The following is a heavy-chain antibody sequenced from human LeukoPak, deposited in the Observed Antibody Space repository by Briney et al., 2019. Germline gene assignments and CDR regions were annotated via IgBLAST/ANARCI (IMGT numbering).Heavy chain of an antibody. J-gene: IGHJ4*02. Sequence: SVKVSCKASGGTFSSYAISWVRQAPGQGLEWMGGIIPIFGTANYAQKFQGRVTVTTDESTSTAYMELSSLRSEDTAAYYCARHYYGSGSLEVYFDYWGQGTLVTVSS. CDR2: IIPIFGTA. CDR1: GGTFSSYA. CDR3: ARHYYGSGSLEVYFDY. D-gene: IGHD3-10*01. V-gene: IGHV1-69*05.